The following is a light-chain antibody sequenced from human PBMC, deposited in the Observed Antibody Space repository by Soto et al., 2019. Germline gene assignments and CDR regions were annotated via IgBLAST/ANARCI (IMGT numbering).Light chain of an antibody. CDR2: KAS. Sequence: IQMTQSPSTLSSSVGDSVTITCRASQSISSWLAWYQQKPGKAPKLLVYKASSLQSGVPSRCSGSGSGTDFTLTISSLKPEDFETYYCQQSYSTPWTFGQGTKVDIK. J-gene: IGKJ1*01. V-gene: IGKV1-39*01. CDR3: QQSYSTPWT. CDR1: QSISSW.